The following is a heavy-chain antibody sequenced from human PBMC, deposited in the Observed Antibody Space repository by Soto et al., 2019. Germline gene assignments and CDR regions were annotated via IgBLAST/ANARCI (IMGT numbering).Heavy chain of an antibody. D-gene: IGHD2-15*01. J-gene: IGHJ3*02. CDR2: IYYRGNT. CDR1: GGSTSNNY. Sequence: SETLSLTCTVSGGSTSNNYWSWIRQPPGKGLEWIGYIYYRGNTRYNPSLRNRVTISVATSKNQFSLKLTSVTPADTAIYYCARDREFCSGGSCLAAFDIWGQGTMVTVSS. V-gene: IGHV4-59*01. CDR3: ARDREFCSGGSCLAAFDI.